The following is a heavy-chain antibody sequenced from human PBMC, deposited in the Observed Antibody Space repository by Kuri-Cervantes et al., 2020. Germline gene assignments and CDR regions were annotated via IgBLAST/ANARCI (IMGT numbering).Heavy chain of an antibody. Sequence: GGSLRLSCTASGFTFSSYAMHWVRQAPGKGLEWVAVISYDGSNKYYADSVKGRVTISRDNAGNSLYLQMNSLRDEDTAVYYCAGGQQVAHEYFQYWGQGTLVTVSS. CDR2: ISYDGSNK. V-gene: IGHV3-30-3*01. D-gene: IGHD6-13*01. CDR1: GFTFSSYA. CDR3: AGGQQVAHEYFQY. J-gene: IGHJ1*01.